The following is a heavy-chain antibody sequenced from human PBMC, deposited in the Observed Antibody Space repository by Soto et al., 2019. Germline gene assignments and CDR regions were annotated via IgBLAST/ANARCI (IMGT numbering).Heavy chain of an antibody. V-gene: IGHV2-5*02. CDR2: IYWDDYK. CDR3: VHKGGGDRILDY. Sequence: QITLKESGPALVKPTQTLTLTCTFSGFSLSTSGVGVGWIRQPPGEALEWLALIYWDDYKHFSPSLESRLTITKDTSKNQVVLTMTNMDPLDTATYYCVHKGGGDRILDYWGQGTLVTVSS. CDR1: GFSLSTSGVG. J-gene: IGHJ4*02. D-gene: IGHD3-16*01.